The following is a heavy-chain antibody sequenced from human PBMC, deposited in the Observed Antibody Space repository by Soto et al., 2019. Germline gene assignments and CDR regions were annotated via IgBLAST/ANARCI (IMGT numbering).Heavy chain of an antibody. Sequence: QVQLVQSGAEVKKPGASVKVSCKVSGYTLTELSMHWVRQAPGKGLEWMGGFDPEDGETIYAQKFQGRVTMTEDTSQATAYMEMSSMRSEDTAVYYCETVWGSVSYESNFYGMDVWGQGTTVTVSS. CDR1: GYTLTELS. V-gene: IGHV1-24*01. J-gene: IGHJ6*02. D-gene: IGHD3-10*01. CDR3: ETVWGSVSYESNFYGMDV. CDR2: FDPEDGET.